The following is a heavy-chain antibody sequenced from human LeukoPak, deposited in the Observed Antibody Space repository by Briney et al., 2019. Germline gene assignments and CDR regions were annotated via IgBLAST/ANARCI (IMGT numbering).Heavy chain of an antibody. V-gene: IGHV5-51*01. J-gene: IGHJ4*02. CDR1: GYSLTSYW. D-gene: IGHD6-13*01. CDR2: IYPGDSDT. CDR3: AYSSSWSKPLFDF. Sequence: GESLKISCKGFGYSLTSYWIGWVRQMPGKGLEWMGIIYPGDSDTRYSPSFQGQVTISADKSISTAYLQWSSLRASDTAMYYCAYSSSWSKPLFDFWGQGTLVTVSS.